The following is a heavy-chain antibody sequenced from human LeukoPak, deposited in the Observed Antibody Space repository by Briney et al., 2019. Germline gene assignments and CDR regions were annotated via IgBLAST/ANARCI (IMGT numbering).Heavy chain of an antibody. CDR2: INPNSGGT. Sequence: ASVKVSCKASGYTFTGYYMHWVRQAPGQGLEWMGWINPNSGGTNYAQKFQGRVTMTRDTSISTAYMELSRLRSDDTAVYYCARDAPLVGATNAFDIWGQGTMVTVSS. CDR1: GYTFTGYY. CDR3: ARDAPLVGATNAFDI. J-gene: IGHJ3*02. D-gene: IGHD1-26*01. V-gene: IGHV1-2*02.